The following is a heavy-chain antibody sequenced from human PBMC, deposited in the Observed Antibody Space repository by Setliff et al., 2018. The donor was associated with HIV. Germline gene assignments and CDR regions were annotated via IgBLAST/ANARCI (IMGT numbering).Heavy chain of an antibody. Sequence: FETLSLTCSVSGASISSYYWSWIRQPPGKGLEWIGYISPTGNTNYNPSLKSRVTISTDTSKNQFSLNVGSVTAADTAVYFCAKSSPSIGYISDHWGQGTLVTVSS. J-gene: IGHJ4*02. D-gene: IGHD5-12*01. V-gene: IGHV4-59*03. CDR2: ISPTGNT. CDR1: GASISSYY. CDR3: AKSSPSIGYISDH.